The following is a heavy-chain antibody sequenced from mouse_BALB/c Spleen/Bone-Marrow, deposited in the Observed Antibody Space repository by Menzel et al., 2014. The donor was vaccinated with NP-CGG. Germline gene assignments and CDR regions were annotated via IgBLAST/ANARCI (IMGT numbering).Heavy chain of an antibody. CDR2: ISSGSSPI. J-gene: IGHJ2*01. Sequence: EVKLVESGGGLVQPGGCRKLSCAASGFTFSSFGMHWVRQAPEKGLEWVAYISSGSSPIFYADTVKGRFTISRDNPKNTLFLQMTSLRSEDTAMYYCTRGGNWEDFDYWGQGTTLTVPS. D-gene: IGHD4-1*01. CDR3: TRGGNWEDFDY. CDR1: GFTFSSFG. V-gene: IGHV5-17*02.